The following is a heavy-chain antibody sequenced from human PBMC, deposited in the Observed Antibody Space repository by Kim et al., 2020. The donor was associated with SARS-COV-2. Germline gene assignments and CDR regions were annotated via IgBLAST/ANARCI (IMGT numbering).Heavy chain of an antibody. CDR3: ARRGRFGELLYNWFDP. V-gene: IGHV5-51*01. Sequence: GESLKISCKGSGYSFTSYWIGWVRQMPGKGLEWMGIIYPGDSDTRYSPSFQGQVTISADKSISTAYLQWSSLKASDTAMYYCARRGRFGELLYNWFDPWGQGTLVTVSS. J-gene: IGHJ5*02. CDR2: IYPGDSDT. CDR1: GYSFTSYW. D-gene: IGHD3-10*01.